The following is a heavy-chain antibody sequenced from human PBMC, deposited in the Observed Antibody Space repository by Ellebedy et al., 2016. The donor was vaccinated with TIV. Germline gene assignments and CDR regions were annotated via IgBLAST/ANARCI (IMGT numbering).Heavy chain of an antibody. V-gene: IGHV3-48*03. CDR2: ISSSGSTI. CDR3: AKAHYDSGSYPTEKLDY. Sequence: GESLKISCAASGFTFSSSEMNWVRQAPGKGLEWVSYISSSGSTIYYADSVKGRLTISRDNSKNTLYLRMNSLTAEDTAIYYCAKAHYDSGSYPTEKLDYWGQGALVTVSS. CDR1: GFTFSSSE. D-gene: IGHD3-10*01. J-gene: IGHJ4*02.